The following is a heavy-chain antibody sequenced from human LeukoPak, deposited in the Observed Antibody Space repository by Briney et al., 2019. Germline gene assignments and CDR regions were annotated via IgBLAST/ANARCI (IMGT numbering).Heavy chain of an antibody. V-gene: IGHV4-34*01. D-gene: IGHD2-21*02. J-gene: IGHJ4*02. CDR1: GGSFSAYY. CDR3: ARSSLTSLLASGSHLITECFDY. Sequence: PSATLSLTCAVYGGSFSAYYWSWLRQPPGKGLEWIGEINYGGSTNYNPSLKSRVTISVDTSTNQFSLKLSSVTAADTAVYYCARSSLTSLLASGSHLITECFDYWGQGTLVTVSS. CDR2: INYGGST.